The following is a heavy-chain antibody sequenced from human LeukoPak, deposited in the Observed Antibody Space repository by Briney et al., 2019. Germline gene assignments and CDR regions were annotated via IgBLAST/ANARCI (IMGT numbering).Heavy chain of an antibody. CDR2: IIPIFGTA. Sequence: SVKVSCKASGGTFSSYAISWVRQAPGQGLEWMGGIIPIFGTANYAQKFQGRVTITADESTSTAYMELSSLRSDDTAVYYCARDPIYSSSFPGYDYWGQGTLVTVSS. CDR3: ARDPIYSSSFPGYDY. V-gene: IGHV1-69*13. J-gene: IGHJ4*02. D-gene: IGHD6-6*01. CDR1: GGTFSSYA.